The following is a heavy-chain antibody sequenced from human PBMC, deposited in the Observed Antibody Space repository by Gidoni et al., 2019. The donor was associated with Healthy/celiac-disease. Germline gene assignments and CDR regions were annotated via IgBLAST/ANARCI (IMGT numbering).Heavy chain of an antibody. J-gene: IGHJ5*02. CDR1: GGSVSSGSYY. CDR3: ARVGATYCSGGSCYGWFDP. Sequence: QVQLQESGPGLVKPSETLSLTCTVPGGSVSSGSYYWSWIRQPPGKGLEWIGYIYSSGSTNYNPSLKSRVTISVDTSKNQFSLKLSSVTAADTAVYYCARVGATYCSGGSCYGWFDPWGQGTLVTVSS. V-gene: IGHV4-61*01. D-gene: IGHD2-15*01. CDR2: IYSSGST.